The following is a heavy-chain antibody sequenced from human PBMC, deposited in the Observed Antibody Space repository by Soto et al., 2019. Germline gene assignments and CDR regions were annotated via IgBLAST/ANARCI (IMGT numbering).Heavy chain of an antibody. D-gene: IGHD6-19*01. CDR3: ARMGIEVSGLNGLDV. J-gene: IGHJ6*02. CDR1: GGSISSYY. CDR2: IYYSGST. V-gene: IGHV4-59*01. Sequence: SETLSLTCTVSGGSISSYYWSWIRQPPGKGLEWIGYIYYSGSTNYNPSLKSRVTISVDTSKNQFSLKLSSVTAADTAVYYCARMGIEVSGLNGLDVWGQGTTVTVSS.